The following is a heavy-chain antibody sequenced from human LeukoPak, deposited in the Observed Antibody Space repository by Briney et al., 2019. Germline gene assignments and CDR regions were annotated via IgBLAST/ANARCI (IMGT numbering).Heavy chain of an antibody. CDR2: IWYDGRDK. V-gene: IGHV3-30*02. D-gene: IGHD5-18*01. CDR3: AKDPYSYGSYFDY. J-gene: IGHJ4*02. Sequence: PGGSLRLSCAASGCSFSGCGVHWVRQAPGKVLEWVAFIWYDGRDKYYADSVKGQFTISRDNSKNALYLQMNSLRPEDTAVYYCAKDPYSYGSYFDYWGQGTVVTVSS. CDR1: GCSFSGCG.